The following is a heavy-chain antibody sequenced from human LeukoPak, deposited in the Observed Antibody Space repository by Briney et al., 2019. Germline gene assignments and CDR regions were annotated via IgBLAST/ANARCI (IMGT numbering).Heavy chain of an antibody. Sequence: GGSLRLSCAASGFTFSSYSMNWVRQAPGKGLEWISAISGSGGSTYYADSVKGRFTISRDNSKNTLYLQMNSLRAEDTAVYYCGVGGTGTLPFDYWGQGTLVTVSS. V-gene: IGHV3-23*01. CDR1: GFTFSSYS. CDR3: GVGGTGTLPFDY. D-gene: IGHD2-8*02. CDR2: ISGSGGST. J-gene: IGHJ4*02.